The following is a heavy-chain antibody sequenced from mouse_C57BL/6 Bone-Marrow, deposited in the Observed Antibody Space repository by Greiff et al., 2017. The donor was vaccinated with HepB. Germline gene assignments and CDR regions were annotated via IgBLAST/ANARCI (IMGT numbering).Heavy chain of an antibody. V-gene: IGHV14-2*01. D-gene: IGHD3-2*02. CDR3: ARQLRLGAWFAY. CDR1: GFNIKDYY. J-gene: IGHJ3*01. CDR2: IDPEDGET. Sequence: VQLKQSGAELVKPGASVKLSCTASGFNIKDYYMHWVKQRTEQGLEWIGRIDPEDGETKYAPKFQGKATITADTSSNTAYLHLSSLTSEYTAVYYCARQLRLGAWFAYWGQGTLVTVSA.